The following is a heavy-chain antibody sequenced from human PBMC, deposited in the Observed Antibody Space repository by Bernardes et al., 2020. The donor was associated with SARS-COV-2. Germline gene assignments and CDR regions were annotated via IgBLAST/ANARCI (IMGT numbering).Heavy chain of an antibody. CDR1: GLTVTTTY. Sequence: GGSLRLSCAASGLTVTTTYMSWVRQAPGKGLEWVSIIYARGKTFHASSVKGRFAISTDYSKNTLYLQMNSLRTEDTAVYYCAASNSNVPTGYYYYYYGMDFWGQGTTVIVSS. V-gene: IGHV3-53*01. J-gene: IGHJ6*02. CDR3: AASNSNVPTGYYYYYYGMDF. D-gene: IGHD5-18*01. CDR2: IYARGKT.